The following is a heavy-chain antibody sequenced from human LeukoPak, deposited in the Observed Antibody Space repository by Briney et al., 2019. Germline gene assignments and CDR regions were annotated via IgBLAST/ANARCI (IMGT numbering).Heavy chain of an antibody. CDR3: ARWGDPAAATTDY. J-gene: IGHJ4*02. CDR1: VYTFTIYG. CDR2: ISVYNGNT. Sequence: ASVNVSRKASVYTFTIYGNSWVRQAPGQGLEWMGWISVYNGNTNYAQKLQGRVTMTTDTSTSTAYMELRSLRSDDTAVYYCARWGDPAAATTDYWGKGTLVTVSS. V-gene: IGHV1-18*01. D-gene: IGHD6-13*01.